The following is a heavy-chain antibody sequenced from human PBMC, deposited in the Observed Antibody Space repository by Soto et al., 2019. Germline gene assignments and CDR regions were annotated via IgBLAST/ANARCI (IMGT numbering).Heavy chain of an antibody. V-gene: IGHV3-74*01. J-gene: IGHJ4*02. D-gene: IGHD6-25*01. CDR1: GFTLSSDW. CDR2: INRDGSSI. CDR3: ATGAAF. Sequence: EVQLVESGGGLAQPGGSLRLSCAASGFTLSSDWMHWVRQSPGKGLLWLSRINRDGSSISYADSVEGRCTVSRDNARGTLYLQMNSLRVEDTAVYYCATGAAFRGQGILVTVSS.